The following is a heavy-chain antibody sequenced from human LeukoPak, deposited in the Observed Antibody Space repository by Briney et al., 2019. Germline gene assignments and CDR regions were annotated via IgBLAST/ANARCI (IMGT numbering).Heavy chain of an antibody. Sequence: ASVKVSCKASGGTFSSYAISWVRQAPGQRLEWMGGIIPIFGTANYAQKFQGRVTITADESTSTAYMELSSLRSEDTAVYYCARDEGSSWYVSGYYYYGMDVWGQGTTVTVSS. CDR3: ARDEGSSWYVSGYYYYGMDV. J-gene: IGHJ6*02. CDR2: IIPIFGTA. V-gene: IGHV1-69*13. CDR1: GGTFSSYA. D-gene: IGHD6-13*01.